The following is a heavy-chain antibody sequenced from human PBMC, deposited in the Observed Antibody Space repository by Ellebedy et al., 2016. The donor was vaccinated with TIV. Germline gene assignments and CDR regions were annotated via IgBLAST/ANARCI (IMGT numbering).Heavy chain of an antibody. CDR2: MNPNSGNT. D-gene: IGHD6-6*01. V-gene: IGHV1-8*01. Sequence: ASVKVSXXASGYTFTTYDIHWVRQAAGQGLEWMGWMNPNSGNTGYAQKFQGRVTITRNSSTSTTYMELSSLTSEDTAVDYCARGVLIGSSTSRNPYWGQGTLVPLSP. CDR1: GYTFTTYD. J-gene: IGHJ4*02. CDR3: ARGVLIGSSTSRNPY.